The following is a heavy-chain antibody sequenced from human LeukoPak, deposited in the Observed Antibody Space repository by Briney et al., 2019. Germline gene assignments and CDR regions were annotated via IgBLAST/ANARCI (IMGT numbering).Heavy chain of an antibody. J-gene: IGHJ4*02. D-gene: IGHD6-13*01. Sequence: PSETLSLTCAVSGGSISSGGYSWSWIRQPPGKGLEWIGYIYYSGSTNYNPSLKSRVTISVDTSKNQFSLKLSSVTAADTAVYYCASKRYSSSWYYFDYWGQGTLVTVSS. CDR1: GGSISSGGYS. CDR3: ASKRYSSSWYYFDY. CDR2: IYYSGST. V-gene: IGHV4-61*08.